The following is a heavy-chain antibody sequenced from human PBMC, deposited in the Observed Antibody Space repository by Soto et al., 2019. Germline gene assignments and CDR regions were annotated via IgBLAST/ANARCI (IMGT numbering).Heavy chain of an antibody. CDR2: IYYSGST. CDR1: GGSISSSSYY. Sequence: QLQLQESGPGLVKPSETLSLTCTVSGGSISSSSYYWGWIRQPPGKGLEWIGSIYYSGSTYYNPSLKSRVTISVDTSKNQFSLKLSSVTAADTAVYYCARNKEPATAIPVPIDYWGQGTLVTVSS. CDR3: ARNKEPATAIPVPIDY. J-gene: IGHJ4*02. V-gene: IGHV4-39*01. D-gene: IGHD2-2*02.